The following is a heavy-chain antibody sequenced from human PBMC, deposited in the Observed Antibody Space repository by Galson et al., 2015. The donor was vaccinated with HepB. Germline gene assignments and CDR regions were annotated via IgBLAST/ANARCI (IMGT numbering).Heavy chain of an antibody. J-gene: IGHJ3*02. CDR3: ARHHSSAWPLDVFDI. V-gene: IGHV1-18*01. D-gene: IGHD6-19*01. CDR2: ISAYNGNT. Sequence: SVKVSCKASGYIFTNYAFSWVRQAPGQGLEWMGWISAYNGNTNYARKFQGRVTMTTETSTSTVYMELMSLRSDDAAVYYCARHHSSAWPLDVFDIWGQGTTVTVSS. CDR1: GYIFTNYA.